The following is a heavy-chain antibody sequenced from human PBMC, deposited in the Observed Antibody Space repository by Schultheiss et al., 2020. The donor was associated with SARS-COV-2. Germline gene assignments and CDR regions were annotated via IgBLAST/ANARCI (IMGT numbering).Heavy chain of an antibody. J-gene: IGHJ5*02. CDR1: GASISSTNY. V-gene: IGHV4-4*02. Sequence: SETLSLTCAVSGASISSTNYWSWVRQIPGKGLEWIGQVYHLGFTNYNPSLKSRVTMSVDTSKNQFSLKLSSVTAADTAVYYCARDREVGANWFDPWGQGTLVTVSS. D-gene: IGHD1-26*01. CDR2: VYHLGFT. CDR3: ARDREVGANWFDP.